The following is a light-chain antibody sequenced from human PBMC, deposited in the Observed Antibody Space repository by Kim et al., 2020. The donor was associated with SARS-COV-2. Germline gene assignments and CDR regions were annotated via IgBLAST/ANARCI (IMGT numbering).Light chain of an antibody. V-gene: IGKV3-15*01. CDR1: QSVCFN. CDR2: GAS. J-gene: IGKJ1*01. Sequence: EIVMTQSPATLSVSPGERATLSCRASQSVCFNLVWYQQKPGQAPRLLIYGASTRATGIPARFSGSGSGTEFTLTISSLQSEDFAVYYCQQYNNWPRTFGQGTKVDIK. CDR3: QQYNNWPRT.